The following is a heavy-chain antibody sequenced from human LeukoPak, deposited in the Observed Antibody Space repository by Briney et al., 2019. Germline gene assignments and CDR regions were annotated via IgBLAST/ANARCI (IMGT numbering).Heavy chain of an antibody. J-gene: IGHJ6*02. CDR1: GYRFTSYW. D-gene: IGHD1-26*01. CDR2: IYPDDSET. V-gene: IGHV5-51*01. CDR3: ARPSSGTYYGMDV. Sequence: GESLKISFKGSGYRFTSYWIAWVRRMPGKGLEWMGTIYPDDSETRYSPSSQGQVTISADKSISTAYLQWSTLEASDTATYYCARPSSGTYYGMDVWGQGTTVTVSS.